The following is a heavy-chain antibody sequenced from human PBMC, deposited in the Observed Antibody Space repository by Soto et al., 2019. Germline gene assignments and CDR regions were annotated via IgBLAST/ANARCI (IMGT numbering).Heavy chain of an antibody. V-gene: IGHV3-30*03. D-gene: IGHD3-10*01. Sequence: QVQLVESGGGVVQPGRSLRLSCAASGFTFSSYGMHWVRQAPGKGLEWVAVISYDGSNKYYADSVKGRVTISRDNSKNTRYLQMSSLRAEDTVVYYCAPWFGAFDYGGQGTLVTVS. J-gene: IGHJ4*02. CDR3: APWFGAFDY. CDR2: ISYDGSNK. CDR1: GFTFSSYG.